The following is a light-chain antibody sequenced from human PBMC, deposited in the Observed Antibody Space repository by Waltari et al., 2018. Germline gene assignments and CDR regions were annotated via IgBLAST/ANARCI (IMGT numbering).Light chain of an antibody. J-gene: IGKJ1*01. CDR2: AAS. V-gene: IGKV1-39*01. Sequence: DIQMTQSPSSLSASVGDRVSITCRTSQSISIYLNWYQQKPGKAPKLLIYAASSLQSGVQSRFSGGGSGTDFTLTISSLQPEDFATYYCQQSYSTLRTFGQGTRVEIK. CDR3: QQSYSTLRT. CDR1: QSISIY.